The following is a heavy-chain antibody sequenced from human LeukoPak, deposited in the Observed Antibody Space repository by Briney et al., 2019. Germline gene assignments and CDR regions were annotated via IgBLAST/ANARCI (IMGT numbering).Heavy chain of an antibody. J-gene: IGHJ4*02. CDR2: TYYRSKWYN. V-gene: IGHV6-1*01. Sequence: KNSQTLSLTCGISGDSVSNNNAAWNWIRQSPSRGLEWLGRTYYRSKWYNDYAVSVKSRITINPDTSKNQFSLQLNSVTPDDTAVYFCARDRNAYDRRHTRFDFWGQGTLVTVSS. CDR1: GDSVSNNNAA. D-gene: IGHD5-12*01. CDR3: ARDRNAYDRRHTRFDF.